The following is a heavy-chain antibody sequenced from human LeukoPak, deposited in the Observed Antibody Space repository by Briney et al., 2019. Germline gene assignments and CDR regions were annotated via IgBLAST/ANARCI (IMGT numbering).Heavy chain of an antibody. Sequence: GGSLRLSCAASGFIFSISDMNWVRQAPGKGLEWVSYISSSGSTIYYADSVKGRFTISRDNAKNSLYLQMNSLRAEDTAVYYCAELGITMIGGVWGKGTTVTISS. J-gene: IGHJ6*04. V-gene: IGHV3-48*03. CDR2: ISSSGSTI. CDR3: AELGITMIGGV. D-gene: IGHD3-10*02. CDR1: GFIFSISD.